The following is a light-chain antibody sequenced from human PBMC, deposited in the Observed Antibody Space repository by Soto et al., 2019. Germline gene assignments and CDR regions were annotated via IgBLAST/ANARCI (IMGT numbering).Light chain of an antibody. CDR1: QGITSY. V-gene: IGKV1-9*01. Sequence: IQVTQSPSSLSASVGDRVTITCRASQGITSYLAWYQQKPGKAPKLLIYAASALQTGVSSRFSGSGYGTDFALTISNLQPEDFATYFCQQLSRYPLTFGGGTKVDIK. J-gene: IGKJ4*01. CDR3: QQLSRYPLT. CDR2: AAS.